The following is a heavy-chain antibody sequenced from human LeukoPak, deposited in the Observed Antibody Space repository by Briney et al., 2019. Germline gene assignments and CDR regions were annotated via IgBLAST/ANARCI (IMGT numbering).Heavy chain of an antibody. CDR3: ALGSANYDSSGFDC. D-gene: IGHD3-22*01. Sequence: GGSLGLSCAASGFTFSSYAMSWVRQAPGRGLEWVGRIRSKAAGGTTEYAAPVKGRFTISRDDSKNTLYLQMNSLITDDTAVYYCALGSANYDSSGFDCWGQGTLVTVSS. V-gene: IGHV3-15*01. J-gene: IGHJ4*02. CDR1: GFTFSSYA. CDR2: IRSKAAGGTT.